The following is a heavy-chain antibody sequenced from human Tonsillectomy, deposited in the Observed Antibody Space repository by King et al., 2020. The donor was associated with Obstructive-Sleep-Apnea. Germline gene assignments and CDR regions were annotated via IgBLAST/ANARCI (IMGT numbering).Heavy chain of an antibody. CDR3: ARLGATGTLDY. D-gene: IGHD1-26*01. J-gene: IGHJ4*02. V-gene: IGHV5-51*01. Sequence: QLVQSGPAVKKPGESLKISCKGSGYSFTTYWIGWVRQMPGKGLEWMGIIYPGDSDTRYSPSFQGQVTISAANSFSTASLQWSVLQASDTAMYYCARLGATGTLDYWGQGTLVTVSS. CDR2: IYPGDSDT. CDR1: GYSFTTYW.